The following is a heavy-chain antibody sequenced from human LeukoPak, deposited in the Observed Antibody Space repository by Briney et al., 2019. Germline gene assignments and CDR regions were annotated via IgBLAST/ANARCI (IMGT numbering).Heavy chain of an antibody. D-gene: IGHD3-22*01. J-gene: IGHJ4*02. CDR1: GFTFSIYN. V-gene: IGHV3-48*01. Sequence: GGSLRLSCAASGFTFSIYNMNWVRQAPGKGLEWVSYISSSSSTIYYADSVKGRFTISRDNAKNSLYLQMNSLRAEDTAVYYCARAAYDNSGYLTLWGQGTLVTVSS. CDR2: ISSSSSTI. CDR3: ARAAYDNSGYLTL.